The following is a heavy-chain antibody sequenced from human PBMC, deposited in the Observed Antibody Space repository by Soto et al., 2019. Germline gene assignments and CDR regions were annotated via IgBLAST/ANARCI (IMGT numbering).Heavy chain of an antibody. J-gene: IGHJ4*02. V-gene: IGHV4-34*01. CDR1: GGSFSGYY. CDR3: ARGPRGYGSGSSSGRYFDY. D-gene: IGHD3-10*01. CDR2: INHSGST. Sequence: SETLSLTCAVYGGSFSGYYWSRIRQPPGKGLEWIGEINHSGSTNYNPSLKSRVTISVDTSKNQFSLKLSSVTAADTAVNYCARGPRGYGSGSSSGRYFDYWGQATLITV.